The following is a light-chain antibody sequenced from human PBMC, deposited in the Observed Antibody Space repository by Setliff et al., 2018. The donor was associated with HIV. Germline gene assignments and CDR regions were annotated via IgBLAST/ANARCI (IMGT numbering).Light chain of an antibody. J-gene: IGLJ1*01. CDR1: SSDVGAYNY. Sequence: SALTQPPSASGSPGQSVTISCTGTSSDVGAYNYVSWYQQHPGKAPKLMIYEVSKRPSGVSNRFSGSKSGNTASLTISGLQAEDEADYYCCSNTGSNTYVFGTGTKVTVL. V-gene: IGLV2-8*01. CDR3: CSNTGSNTYV. CDR2: EVS.